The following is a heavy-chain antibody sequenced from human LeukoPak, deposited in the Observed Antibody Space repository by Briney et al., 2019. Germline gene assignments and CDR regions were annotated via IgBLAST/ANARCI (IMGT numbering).Heavy chain of an antibody. CDR3: ASLRGGSHDY. CDR2: IYDGGTT. J-gene: IGHJ4*02. Sequence: GGSLRLSCAASGFTVSSSYMSWVRQAPGKGLEWVSSIYDGGTTHHADSLKGRFTISRDNSKNTLYLQTNSLTAEDTAVYFCASLRGGSHDYWGQGTLVTVSS. D-gene: IGHD1-26*01. V-gene: IGHV3-66*01. CDR1: GFTVSSSY.